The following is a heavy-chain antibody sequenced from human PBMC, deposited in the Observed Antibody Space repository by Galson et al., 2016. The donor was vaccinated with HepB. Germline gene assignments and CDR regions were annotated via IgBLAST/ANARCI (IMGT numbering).Heavy chain of an antibody. J-gene: IGHJ4*02. D-gene: IGHD4-17*01. V-gene: IGHV4-31*03. Sequence: TLSLTCSVSDGSISSGDYYWSWLRQRPGKGLEWIGYIYHTGSAYYNPSLKSRVTISVGTSNNQFSLKLSSVTAADTAVYYCARADISADYAFDYWGQGTLVTVSS. CDR1: DGSISSGDYY. CDR2: IYHTGSA. CDR3: ARADISADYAFDY.